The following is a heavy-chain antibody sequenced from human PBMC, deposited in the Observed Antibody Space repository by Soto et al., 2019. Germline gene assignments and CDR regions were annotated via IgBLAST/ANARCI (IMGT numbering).Heavy chain of an antibody. J-gene: IGHJ5*02. Sequence: PGGSLRLSCASSGFTFSTYSMNWVRQAPGKGPEWVAYITGNSGTKYYADSVKGRFTISRDNAKNSLHLQMNSLRDEDTAVYYCARDNGMAGSFDPWGQGTLVTVSS. CDR2: ITGNSGTK. D-gene: IGHD2-8*01. V-gene: IGHV3-48*02. CDR1: GFTFSTYS. CDR3: ARDNGMAGSFDP.